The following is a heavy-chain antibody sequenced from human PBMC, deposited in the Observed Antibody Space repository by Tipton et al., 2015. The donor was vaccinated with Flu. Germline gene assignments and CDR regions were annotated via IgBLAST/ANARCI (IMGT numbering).Heavy chain of an antibody. CDR1: GDSVSSNSAA. Sequence: LVKPSQTLSLTCAISGDSVSSNSAAWNWIRQSPSRGLEWLGRTYYRSKWYNDYAVSVKSRITINPDTSKNQFSLQLNSVTPEDTAVYYCARGGGYYDILTGYYSGDAFDIWGQGTMVTVSS. D-gene: IGHD3-9*01. V-gene: IGHV6-1*01. CDR3: ARGGGYYDILTGYYSGDAFDI. CDR2: TYYRSKWYN. J-gene: IGHJ3*02.